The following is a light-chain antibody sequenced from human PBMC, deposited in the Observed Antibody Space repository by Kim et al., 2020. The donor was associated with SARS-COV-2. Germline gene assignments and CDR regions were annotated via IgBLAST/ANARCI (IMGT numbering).Light chain of an antibody. J-gene: IGKJ2*01. CDR1: QSVDSN. Sequence: EIVMTQSPATLSVSPGERVTLSCRASQSVDSNLAWYQQKPGQAPRLLIYGASTRATDIPARFSGSGSGTEFTLIISSLQSEDFAVYYCQQYSPWPPYPFGQGTKLEIK. V-gene: IGKV3-15*01. CDR2: GAS. CDR3: QQYSPWPPYP.